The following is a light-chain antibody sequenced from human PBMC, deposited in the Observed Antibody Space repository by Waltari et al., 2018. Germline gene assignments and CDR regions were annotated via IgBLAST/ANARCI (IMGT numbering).Light chain of an antibody. Sequence: DIQMTQSPSTLSASVGDTVTITCRASQSTSSWLAWFQQKPGKTPQLLVYQTSTLESGDPSRFSGSGSGTEYTLTISSLQPDDFATYYCQQNNSYSPTWTFGQGTKVEIK. J-gene: IGKJ1*01. V-gene: IGKV1-5*03. CDR1: QSTSSW. CDR3: QQNNSYSPTWT. CDR2: QTS.